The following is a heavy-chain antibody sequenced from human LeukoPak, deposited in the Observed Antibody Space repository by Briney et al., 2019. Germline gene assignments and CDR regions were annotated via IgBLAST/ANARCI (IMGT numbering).Heavy chain of an antibody. CDR2: INHSGST. V-gene: IGHV4-34*01. CDR1: GGSFSGYY. CDR3: ARDMFGDCFDY. J-gene: IGHJ4*02. Sequence: SETLSLTCAVYGGSFSGYYWSWIRQPPGKGLEWIGEINHSGSTNYNPSLKSRVTISVDTSKNQFSLKLSSVTAADTAVYYCARDMFGDCFDYWGQGTLVTVSS. D-gene: IGHD3-10*02.